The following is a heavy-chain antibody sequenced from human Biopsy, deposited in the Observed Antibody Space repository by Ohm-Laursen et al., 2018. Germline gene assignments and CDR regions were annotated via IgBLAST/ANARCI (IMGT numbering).Heavy chain of an antibody. J-gene: IGHJ6*02. CDR1: GGSISSDY. V-gene: IGHV4-59*08. CDR3: ARVAGGYAYYYGMDV. Sequence: SETLSLTCPVSGGSISSDYWSWIRQTPGKGLEWIGYIYYSGSTNYNPSLKSRVTISVDTSKNQFSLRLTSVTAADTAVYYCARVAGGYAYYYGMDVWGQGTTVTVSS. D-gene: IGHD5-12*01. CDR2: IYYSGST.